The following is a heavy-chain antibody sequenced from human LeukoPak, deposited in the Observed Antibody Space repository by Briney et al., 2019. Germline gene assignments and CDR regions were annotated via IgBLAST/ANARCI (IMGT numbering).Heavy chain of an antibody. CDR3: ATGFWGYCSRNSCPLDN. J-gene: IGHJ4*02. V-gene: IGHV3-48*01. Sequence: GGSLRLSCSASGFTFSSYSMNWVRQAPGKGLEWISYIISTGSTTYYADSVKGRFTISRDNANNSVSLQMSSLRAEDTAVYYCATGFWGYCSRNSCPLDNWGQGTLVTVAS. CDR2: IISTGSTT. CDR1: GFTFSSYS. D-gene: IGHD2-2*01.